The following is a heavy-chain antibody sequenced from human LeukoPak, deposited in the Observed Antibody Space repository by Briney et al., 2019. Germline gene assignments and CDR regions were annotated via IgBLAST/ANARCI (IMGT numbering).Heavy chain of an antibody. CDR3: ARDLPCSGGSCYSDY. CDR2: IYSGGTT. D-gene: IGHD2-15*01. J-gene: IGHJ4*02. CDR1: GFTVSTNY. V-gene: IGHV3-66*01. Sequence: GGSLRLSCAASGFTVSTNYMSWVRQAPGKGLEWVSVIYSGGTTYCADSVKGRFTISRDNSKNTLYLQMNSLRAEDTAVYYCARDLPCSGGSCYSDYWGQGTLVTVSS.